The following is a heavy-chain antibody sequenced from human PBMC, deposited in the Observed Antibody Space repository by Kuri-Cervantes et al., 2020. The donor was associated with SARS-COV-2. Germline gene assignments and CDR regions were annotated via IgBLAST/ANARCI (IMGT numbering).Heavy chain of an antibody. CDR2: ISSNGGST. V-gene: IGHV3-64*02. D-gene: IGHD1-26*01. CDR1: GFTFSSYA. CDR3: ARDIVPVGATYDAFDI. J-gene: IGHJ3*02. Sequence: GGSLRLSCAASGFTFSSYAMHWVRQAPGKGLEYVSAISSNGGSTYYADSVKGRFTISRDNSKNTLYLQMGSLRAEDTAVYYCARDIVPVGATYDAFDIWGQGTMVTVSS.